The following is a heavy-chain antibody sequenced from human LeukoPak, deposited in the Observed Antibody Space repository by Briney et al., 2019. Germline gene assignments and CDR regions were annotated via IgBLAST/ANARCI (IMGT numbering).Heavy chain of an antibody. CDR1: GCSISSSSYY. D-gene: IGHD3-16*02. CDR3: ARHREYDYVWGSYRGTKNWFDP. Sequence: SETLSLTCTVSGCSISSSSYYWRWISQPPGKGLEWIGSIYYSGSAYYNPSLKSRVTISVDTSKNQCSLKLSSVTAADTAVYYCARHREYDYVWGSYRGTKNWFDPWGQGTLVTVSS. J-gene: IGHJ5*02. V-gene: IGHV4-39*01. CDR2: IYYSGSA.